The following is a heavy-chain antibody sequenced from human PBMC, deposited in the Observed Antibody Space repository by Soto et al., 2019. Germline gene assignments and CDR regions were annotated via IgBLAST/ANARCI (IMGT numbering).Heavy chain of an antibody. CDR3: ARGSSVDY. Sequence: EEQLVESGGDLVQPGGSLRLSCAASGFTFTDYAMNWVRQAPGQGLEWISYISSTGYTKYYADSVKGRFTISRDSATNSVYLQMSSLRDEDTAVDYCARGSSVDYWGQGTLVTVAS. J-gene: IGHJ4*02. V-gene: IGHV3-48*02. CDR1: GFTFTDYA. CDR2: ISSTGYTK.